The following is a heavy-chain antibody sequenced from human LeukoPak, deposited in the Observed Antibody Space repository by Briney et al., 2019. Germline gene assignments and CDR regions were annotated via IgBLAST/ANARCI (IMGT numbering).Heavy chain of an antibody. V-gene: IGHV3-23*01. Sequence: GGSLRLSCAASGFTFSSYAMSWVRQAPGRGLEWVSAISGSGGSTYYADSVKGRFTISRDNSKNTLYLQMNSLRAEDTAVYYCAKQRDSGFSKYYFDYWGQGTLVTVSS. CDR3: AKQRDSGFSKYYFDY. J-gene: IGHJ4*02. CDR2: ISGSGGST. CDR1: GFTFSSYA. D-gene: IGHD3-22*01.